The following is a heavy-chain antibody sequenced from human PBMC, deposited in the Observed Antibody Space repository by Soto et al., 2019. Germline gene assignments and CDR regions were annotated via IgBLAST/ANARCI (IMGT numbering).Heavy chain of an antibody. D-gene: IGHD6-13*01. Sequence: SETLSLTCAVSGGSISSGDYSWNWIRQPPGKGLEWIGYIYFGGSTYYNPSLQSRVTMSVDRSRNQFSLKLNSVTAADTAVYYCAYSSTPFDYWGQGTLVTVSS. V-gene: IGHV4-30-2*01. CDR1: GGSISSGDYS. CDR3: AYSSTPFDY. CDR2: IYFGGST. J-gene: IGHJ4*02.